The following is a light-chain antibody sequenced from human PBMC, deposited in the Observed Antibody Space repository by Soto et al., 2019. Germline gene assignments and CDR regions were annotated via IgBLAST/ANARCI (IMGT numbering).Light chain of an antibody. CDR1: QSVSSN. CDR2: DAS. CDR3: QQYNNWPPYT. V-gene: IGKV3-15*01. Sequence: EIVMTQSPATLSVSPGERATLSCRASQSVSSNLAWYQQKPGQAPRLLIYDASTRATGIPARFSGSGSGTEFTLTISRLQAEDFAVYYCQQYNNWPPYTFGQGTKVEIK. J-gene: IGKJ2*01.